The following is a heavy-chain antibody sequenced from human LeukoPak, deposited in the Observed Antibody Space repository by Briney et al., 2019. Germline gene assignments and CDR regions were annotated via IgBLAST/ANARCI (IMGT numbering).Heavy chain of an antibody. Sequence: GGSLRLPCTASGFTFSHHAMTWVRQAPGKGLEWVSSMSSGGTYIYYADSVRGRFTISRDNAKNSLYLVMNSLRAEDTATYYCARDRPTGASRVFVVQWGQGTLVTVSS. V-gene: IGHV3-21*01. D-gene: IGHD2-15*01. CDR1: GFTFSHHA. CDR2: MSSGGTYI. J-gene: IGHJ4*02. CDR3: ARDRPTGASRVFVVQ.